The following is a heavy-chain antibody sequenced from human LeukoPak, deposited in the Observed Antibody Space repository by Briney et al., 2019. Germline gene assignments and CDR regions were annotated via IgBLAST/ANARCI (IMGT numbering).Heavy chain of an antibody. Sequence: GRSLRLSCAASGFNFSSYAMHWVRQAPGKGLEWVAVISYDGSNKYYADSVKGRFTISRDNSKNTLYLQMNSLRAEDTAVYYCARGRDYYDSSGYYPVNFDYWGQGTLVTVSS. J-gene: IGHJ4*02. CDR3: ARGRDYYDSSGYYPVNFDY. CDR2: ISYDGSNK. CDR1: GFNFSSYA. V-gene: IGHV3-30*04. D-gene: IGHD3-22*01.